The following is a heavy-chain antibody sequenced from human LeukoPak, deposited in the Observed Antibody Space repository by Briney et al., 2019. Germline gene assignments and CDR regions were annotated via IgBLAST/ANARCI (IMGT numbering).Heavy chain of an antibody. CDR3: ARRATSGSPYYLDY. D-gene: IGHD3-10*01. J-gene: IGHJ4*02. CDR1: GGSINGYY. Sequence: TSETLSLTCTVSGGSINGYYWTWIRLPPGKELEWIGYMYYSGSTNYNPSLKNRVTMSVDTPKNQFSLKLSSVTAADTAVYYCARRATSGSPYYLDYWGQGTLVTVSS. V-gene: IGHV4-59*01. CDR2: MYYSGST.